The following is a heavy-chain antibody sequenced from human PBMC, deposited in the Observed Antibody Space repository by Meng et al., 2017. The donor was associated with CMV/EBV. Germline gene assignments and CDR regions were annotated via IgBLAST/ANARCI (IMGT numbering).Heavy chain of an antibody. CDR3: TTNGARGSSALY. J-gene: IGHJ4*02. V-gene: IGHV3-15*01. D-gene: IGHD6-6*01. Sequence: GQRVEAGGDLLKPGGSLNRSCAASGFPLNNAWMTWVRQAPGKGLEWVGRIKSKADGGTTDYASPVKGRFTISRDDSKNTLYLQMNSLKIEDTAVYYCTTNGARGSSALYWGQGTLVTVSS. CDR2: IKSKADGGTT. CDR1: GFPLNNAW.